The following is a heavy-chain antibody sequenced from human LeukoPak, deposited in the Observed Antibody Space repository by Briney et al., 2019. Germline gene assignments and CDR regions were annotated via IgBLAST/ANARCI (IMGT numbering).Heavy chain of an antibody. V-gene: IGHV3-7*01. J-gene: IGHJ4*02. CDR2: INQDGSEK. CDR1: GYSISSGYY. Sequence: ETLSLTCTVSGYSISSGYYWGWIRQPPGKGLEWVANINQDGSEKYYVDSVKGRFTLSKDNAKSSLYLQMNSLRAEDTAVYYCARVTSGLDYWGQGTLVTVSS. CDR3: ARVTSGLDY.